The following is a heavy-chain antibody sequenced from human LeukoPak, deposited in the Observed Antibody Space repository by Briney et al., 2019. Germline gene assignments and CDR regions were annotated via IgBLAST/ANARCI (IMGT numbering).Heavy chain of an antibody. CDR3: ASIAVAFHAFDI. D-gene: IGHD6-19*01. Sequence: PGGSLRLSCAASGFTVSSNYMSWVRQAPGKGLEWVSVIYSGGSTCYADSVKGRFTISRDNSKNTLYLQMNSLRAEDTAVYYCASIAVAFHAFDIWGQGTMVTVSS. J-gene: IGHJ3*02. CDR1: GFTVSSNY. V-gene: IGHV3-53*01. CDR2: IYSGGST.